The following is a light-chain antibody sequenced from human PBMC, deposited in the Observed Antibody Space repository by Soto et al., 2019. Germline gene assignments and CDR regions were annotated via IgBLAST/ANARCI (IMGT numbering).Light chain of an antibody. CDR1: SSDVGGYNS. Sequence: QSVLTPPASVSRSPGQSLTISCTGTSSDVGGYNSVYWYQQHTDKAPKLMSYEVSHRPTVVSNRFSGSKSGNTASLTISGLQAEDEADYYCSSYTSSSTQVFGTGTKVTVL. CDR2: EVS. CDR3: SSYTSSSTQV. V-gene: IGLV2-14*01. J-gene: IGLJ1*01.